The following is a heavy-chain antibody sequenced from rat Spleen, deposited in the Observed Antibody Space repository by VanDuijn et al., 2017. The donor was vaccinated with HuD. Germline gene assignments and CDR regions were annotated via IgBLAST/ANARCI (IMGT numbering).Heavy chain of an antibody. CDR1: XXXLTXXG. CDR3: ARWRTTLWYFDF. Sequence: QVQLXXSGPGLXXXSRXXSLXXXVSXXXLTXXGVXXXRQXXXKGLEXXAAIWNGRRTYYNSALKSRMNISRDTSKSQVLSKRNSLQTEDTDMYFWARWRTTLWYFDFWGPGTMVTVSS. J-gene: IGHJ1*01. D-gene: IGHD1-4*01. V-gene: IGHV2-16*01. CDR2: IWNGRRT.